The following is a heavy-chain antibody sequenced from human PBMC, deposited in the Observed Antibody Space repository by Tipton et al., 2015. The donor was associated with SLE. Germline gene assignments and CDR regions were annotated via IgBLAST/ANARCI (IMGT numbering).Heavy chain of an antibody. J-gene: IGHJ4*02. CDR3: ARGAPLGFDY. CDR1: GGSISSGSYY. V-gene: IGHV4-31*03. Sequence: TLSLTCTVSGGSISSGSYYWNWIRQHPGKGLEWIGYIYYRGNTYSNPSLKSRITISVHTSKNQFSLRVSPVTAADTAVYYCARGAPLGFDYWGQGTLVTVSS. CDR2: IYYRGNT.